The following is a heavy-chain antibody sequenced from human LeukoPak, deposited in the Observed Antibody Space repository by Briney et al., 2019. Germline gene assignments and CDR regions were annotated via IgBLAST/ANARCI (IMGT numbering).Heavy chain of an antibody. D-gene: IGHD3-10*01. V-gene: IGHV3-23*01. Sequence: GGSLRLSCAASGSTFSSYAMSWVRQAPGKGLEWVSAISGSGGSTYYADSVKGRFTISRDNSKNTLYLQMNSLRAEDTAVYYCAKGHRSGSLFDYWGQGTLVTVSS. CDR2: ISGSGGST. J-gene: IGHJ4*02. CDR3: AKGHRSGSLFDY. CDR1: GSTFSSYA.